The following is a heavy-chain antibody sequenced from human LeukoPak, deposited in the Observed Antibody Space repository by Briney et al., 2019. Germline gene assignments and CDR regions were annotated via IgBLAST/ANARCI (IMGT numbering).Heavy chain of an antibody. CDR2: FYTSGST. Sequence: SETLSLTCTVSGGSISSGSYYWSWIRQPAGKGLEWIGRFYTSGSTNYNPSLKSRVTISVDTSKNQFSLKLSSVTAADTAVYYCARDASDYYDSSGYSHFDYWGQGTLVTVSS. V-gene: IGHV4-61*02. CDR1: GGSISSGSYY. CDR3: ARDASDYYDSSGYSHFDY. D-gene: IGHD3-22*01. J-gene: IGHJ4*02.